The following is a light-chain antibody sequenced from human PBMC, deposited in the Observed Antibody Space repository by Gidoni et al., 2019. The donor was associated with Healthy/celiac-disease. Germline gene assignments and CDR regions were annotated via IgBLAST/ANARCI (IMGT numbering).Light chain of an antibody. Sequence: IVLTHSPATLSVSPGERATLSCRASQSVSSYLDWYQQKPGQAPRLLIYGASSRDSGIPARFSGSGSGTEFTLTISSLQSEDFAVYYCQQYNSRPGTFGQXTKLEIK. J-gene: IGKJ2*01. CDR1: QSVSSY. V-gene: IGKV3-15*01. CDR2: GAS. CDR3: QQYNSRPGT.